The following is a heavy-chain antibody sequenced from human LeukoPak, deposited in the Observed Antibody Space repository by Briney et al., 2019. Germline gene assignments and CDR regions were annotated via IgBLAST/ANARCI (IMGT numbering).Heavy chain of an antibody. V-gene: IGHV3-30*18. CDR2: ISYDGSNK. J-gene: IGHJ5*02. Sequence: GGSLRLSCAASGFTFSSYRMHWVRQSPGKGLEGVAVISYDGSNKYYADSVKARFTISRDNSKNTLYLQMNSLRAEDTAVYYCAKGQMVRGNGFDPWGQGTLVTVSS. CDR1: GFTFSSYR. D-gene: IGHD3-10*01. CDR3: AKGQMVRGNGFDP.